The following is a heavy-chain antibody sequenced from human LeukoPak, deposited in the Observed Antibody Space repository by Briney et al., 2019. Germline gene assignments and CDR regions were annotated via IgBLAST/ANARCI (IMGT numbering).Heavy chain of an antibody. CDR3: ARGLAVAGTGFDY. CDR2: INPNSGGT. Sequence: GASVKVSCKASGYTFTGYYMHWVRQAPGQGLEWMGWINPNSGGTNYAQKFQGRVTMTRDTSISTAYMELSRLRSDDTAVYYCARGLAVAGTGFDYWGQGTLVTVSS. V-gene: IGHV1-2*02. J-gene: IGHJ4*02. CDR1: GYTFTGYY. D-gene: IGHD6-19*01.